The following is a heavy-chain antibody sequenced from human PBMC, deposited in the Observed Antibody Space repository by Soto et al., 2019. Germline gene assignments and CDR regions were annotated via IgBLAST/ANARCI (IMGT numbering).Heavy chain of an antibody. D-gene: IGHD3-22*01. CDR3: ARAYYYDSSGYYPLYYYGMDV. J-gene: IGHJ6*02. Sequence: GASVKVSCKASGYTFTSYYMHWVRQAPGQGLEWMGIINPSGGSTSYAQKFQGRVTMTRDTSTSTVYMELSSPRSEDTAVYYCARAYYYDSSGYYPLYYYGMDVWGQGTTVTVS. CDR1: GYTFTSYY. V-gene: IGHV1-46*01. CDR2: INPSGGST.